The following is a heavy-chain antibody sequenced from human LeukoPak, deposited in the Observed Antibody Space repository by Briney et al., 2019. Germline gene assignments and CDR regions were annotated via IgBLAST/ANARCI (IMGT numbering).Heavy chain of an antibody. CDR3: ARGIGAASSGYLVY. V-gene: IGHV1-2*02. CDR2: INPNRGAT. J-gene: IGHJ4*02. D-gene: IGHD3-22*01. Sequence: ASVKVSCKASGYTFSGYYIHWVRQAPGQGLEWMGWINPNRGATHFAQNFQGRVTMTRDTSISTAYMELGSLRSDDTAVYYCARGIGAASSGYLVYWGQGTLVTVSS. CDR1: GYTFSGYY.